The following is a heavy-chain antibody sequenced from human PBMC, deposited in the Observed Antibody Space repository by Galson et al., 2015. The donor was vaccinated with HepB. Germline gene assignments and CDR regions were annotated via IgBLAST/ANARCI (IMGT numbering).Heavy chain of an antibody. CDR2: VSGSAAGTEYGITT. CDR1: GFTFSSYA. V-gene: IGHV3-23*01. J-gene: IGHJ4*02. Sequence: SLRLSCAASGFTFSSYAMNWVRQAPGKGLEWVAAVSGSAAGTEYGITTDYADPVTGRFTISRDNSKTTLYLQTNSLRAEDTAVYYCAKVGPSCSSTRCSDYYFDYWGQGTLVTVSS. D-gene: IGHD2-2*01. CDR3: AKVGPSCSSTRCSDYYFDY.